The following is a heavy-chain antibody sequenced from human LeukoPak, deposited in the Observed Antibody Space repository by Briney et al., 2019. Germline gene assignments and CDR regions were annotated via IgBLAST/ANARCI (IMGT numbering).Heavy chain of an antibody. D-gene: IGHD3-3*01. J-gene: IGHJ4*02. V-gene: IGHV4-59*01. Sequence: PSETLSLTCTVSGGSISSYYWSWLRQPPGKGLEWIGYIYYSGSTNYNPSLKSRVTISVDTSKNQFSLKLSSVTAADTAVYYCARVYYDFWSGYPDYWGQGTLVTVSS. CDR2: IYYSGST. CDR3: ARVYYDFWSGYPDY. CDR1: GGSISSYY.